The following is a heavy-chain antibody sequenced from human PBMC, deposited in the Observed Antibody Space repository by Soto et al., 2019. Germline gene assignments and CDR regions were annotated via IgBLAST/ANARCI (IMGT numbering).Heavy chain of an antibody. Sequence: GSLRLSCAVSGSTFSDYYMTWIRQAPGKGLEWVSYISSSTSHTNYADSVKGRFTISRDNAKNSLFLQMNSLRAEDTAVYYCARGRGAAADYFDFWGQGTLVTVSS. D-gene: IGHD6-13*01. CDR3: ARGRGAAADYFDF. CDR2: ISSSTSHT. CDR1: GSTFSDYY. V-gene: IGHV3-11*05. J-gene: IGHJ4*02.